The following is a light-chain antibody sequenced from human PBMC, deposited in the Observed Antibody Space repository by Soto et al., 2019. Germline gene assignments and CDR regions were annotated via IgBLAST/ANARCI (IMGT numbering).Light chain of an antibody. J-gene: IGKJ5*01. CDR2: GTS. CDR1: HSVSRTY. Sequence: EIFLTQSPVTLSLFPWWRATLSCRASHSVSRTYLAWYQQKPGQAPRLLIYGTSDRATGTPDRFSGSGSGTDFTLTISRLEPEDSAVYYCQQFDDSVTFGQGTRLEN. CDR3: QQFDDSVT. V-gene: IGKV3-20*01.